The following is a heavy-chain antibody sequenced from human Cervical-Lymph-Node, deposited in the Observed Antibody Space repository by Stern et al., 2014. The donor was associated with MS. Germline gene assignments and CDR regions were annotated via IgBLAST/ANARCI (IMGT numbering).Heavy chain of an antibody. V-gene: IGHV1-3*04. CDR3: ARSSNWYADY. CDR1: GYTFTSYA. CDR2: INTGNGDT. Sequence: VHLVESGAEVKKPGASVRVSCKASGYTFTSYALHWVRQAPGQRLAWMGWINTGNGDTKYSQKFQGRVTITRVTSARTAYLDLSSLRSEDTAVYYCARSSNWYADYWGQGTLVTVSS. J-gene: IGHJ4*02. D-gene: IGHD6-13*01.